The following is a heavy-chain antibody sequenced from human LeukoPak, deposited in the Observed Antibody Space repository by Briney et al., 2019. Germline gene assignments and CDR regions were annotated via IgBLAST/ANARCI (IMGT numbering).Heavy chain of an antibody. CDR2: ISGSSNDI. J-gene: IGHJ3*02. CDR1: GFPFSIYT. D-gene: IGHD3/OR15-3a*01. Sequence: GGSLRLSCAASGFPFSIYTMNWVRQAPGKGLEWVSSISGSSNDIYYADSVKGRFTISRDNAKNSLYLQMNSLRAEDTAVYYCATSLIYAFDIWGQGTMVTVSS. V-gene: IGHV3-21*01. CDR3: ATSLIYAFDI.